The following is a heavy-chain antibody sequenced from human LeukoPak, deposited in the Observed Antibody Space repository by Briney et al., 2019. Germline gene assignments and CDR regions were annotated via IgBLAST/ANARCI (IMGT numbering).Heavy chain of an antibody. D-gene: IGHD3-22*01. Sequence: GESLKISCKGSGYSFTSYWIGWVRQMPGKGLEWMGIIYPGDSDTRYGPSFQGQVTISADKSISTAYLQWSSLKASDTAMYYCARPSYYYDSSGYHYDVYYFDYWGQGTLVTVSS. CDR1: GYSFTSYW. V-gene: IGHV5-51*01. CDR2: IYPGDSDT. CDR3: ARPSYYYDSSGYHYDVYYFDY. J-gene: IGHJ4*02.